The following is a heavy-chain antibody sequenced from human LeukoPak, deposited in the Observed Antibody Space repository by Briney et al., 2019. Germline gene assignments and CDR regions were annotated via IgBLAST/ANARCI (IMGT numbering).Heavy chain of an antibody. CDR1: GGTFSSYA. V-gene: IGHV1-69*13. CDR2: IIPIFGTA. J-gene: IGHJ5*02. CDR3: ARDYRSSHSFDP. Sequence: GASVKVSCKASGGTFSSYAISWVRQAPGQGLEWMGGIIPIFGTANYAQKFQGRVTITADESTSTAYMELSRLRSDDTAVYYCARDYRSSHSFDPWGQGTLVTVSS. D-gene: IGHD6-13*01.